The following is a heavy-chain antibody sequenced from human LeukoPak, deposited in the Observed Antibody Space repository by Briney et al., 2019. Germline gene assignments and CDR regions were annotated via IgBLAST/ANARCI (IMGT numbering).Heavy chain of an antibody. CDR3: ARASYYYDSSGYHYYSDY. CDR1: GYTFTSYG. J-gene: IGHJ4*02. Sequence: ASVKVSCKASGYTFTSYGISWVRQAPGQGLEWMGWISAYNGNTNYAQKLQGRVTMTTDTSTSTAYMELRSLRSDDTAVYYCARASYYYDSSGYHYYSDYWGQGTLVTVSS. V-gene: IGHV1-18*01. CDR2: ISAYNGNT. D-gene: IGHD3-22*01.